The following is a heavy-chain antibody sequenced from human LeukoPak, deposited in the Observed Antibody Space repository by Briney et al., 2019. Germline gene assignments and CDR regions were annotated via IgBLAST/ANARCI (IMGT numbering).Heavy chain of an antibody. CDR2: IYWNGGST. J-gene: IGHJ4*02. D-gene: IGHD5-24*01. CDR3: ARQGDGYNGYYFDY. Sequence: GGSLRLSCAASGFTFDDYGMSWVRQAPGKGLEWVSGIYWNGGSTGYADSVKGRFTISRDNAKNSLYLQMNSLRAEDTALYYCARQGDGYNGYYFDYWGQGTLVTVSS. V-gene: IGHV3-20*04. CDR1: GFTFDDYG.